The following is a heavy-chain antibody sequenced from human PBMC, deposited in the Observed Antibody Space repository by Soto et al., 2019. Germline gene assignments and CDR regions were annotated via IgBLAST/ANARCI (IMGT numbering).Heavy chain of an antibody. J-gene: IGHJ6*02. CDR3: AGDCSSTSCWDTYYYYGMDV. D-gene: IGHD2-2*01. Sequence: ASETLSLTCAVYGGSFSGYYWSWIRQPPGKGLEWIGEINHSGSTNYNPSLKSRVTISVDTSKNQFSLKLSSVTAADTAVYYCAGDCSSTSCWDTYYYYGMDVWGQGTTVTVSS. V-gene: IGHV4-34*01. CDR1: GGSFSGYY. CDR2: INHSGST.